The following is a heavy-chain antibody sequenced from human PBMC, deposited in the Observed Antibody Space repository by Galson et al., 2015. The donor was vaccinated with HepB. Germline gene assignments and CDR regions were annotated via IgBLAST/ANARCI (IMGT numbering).Heavy chain of an antibody. CDR2: MNPNSGNT. D-gene: IGHD3-22*01. Sequence: SVKVSCKASGYTFTSYDINWARQATGQGLEWMGWMNPNSGNTGYAQKFQGRVTMTRNTSISTAYMELSRLRSDDTAVYYCAREVDSSGGWFDPWGQGTLVTVSS. CDR1: GYTFTSYD. V-gene: IGHV1-8*01. CDR3: AREVDSSGGWFDP. J-gene: IGHJ5*02.